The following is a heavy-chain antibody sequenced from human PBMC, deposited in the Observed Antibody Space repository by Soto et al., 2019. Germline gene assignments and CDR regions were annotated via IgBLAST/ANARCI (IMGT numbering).Heavy chain of an antibody. CDR1: GFTFSRHW. J-gene: IGHJ3*02. CDR3: ARPRSMSSSGFDI. D-gene: IGHD6-6*01. V-gene: IGHV3-74*01. Sequence: EVQLVESGGGLVQPGGSLRLSCAASGFTFSRHWLHWVRQAPGQGPVGVSRINPDGTTTDYADSVKGRFTISRDNAQNTVYLQMNRLRVEDTAVYYCARPRSMSSSGFDIWGQGTMVTVSS. CDR2: INPDGTTT.